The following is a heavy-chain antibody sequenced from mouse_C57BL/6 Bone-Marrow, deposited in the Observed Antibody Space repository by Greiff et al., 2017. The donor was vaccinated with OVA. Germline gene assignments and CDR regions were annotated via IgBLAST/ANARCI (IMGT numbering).Heavy chain of an antibody. CDR2: IDPSDSYT. CDR3: ARSKWLLLYAMDY. J-gene: IGHJ4*01. Sequence: QVQLQQPGAELVMPGASVKLSCKASGYTFTSYWMHWVKQRPGQGLEWIGEIDPSDSYTNYNEKFKGKATLTADKSSSTAYMELRSLTSEDSAVYFCARSKWLLLYAMDYWGQGTSVTVSS. CDR1: GYTFTSYW. D-gene: IGHD2-3*01. V-gene: IGHV1-69*01.